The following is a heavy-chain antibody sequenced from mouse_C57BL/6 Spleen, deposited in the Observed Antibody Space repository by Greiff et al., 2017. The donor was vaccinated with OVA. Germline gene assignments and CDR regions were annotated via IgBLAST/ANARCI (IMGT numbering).Heavy chain of an antibody. CDR2: SRNEANDYTT. D-gene: IGHD2-1*01. CDR1: GFTFSDFY. J-gene: IGHJ4*01. V-gene: IGHV7-1*01. Sequence: EVKVVESGGGLVQSGRSLRLSCATSGFTFSDFYMAWVRQAPGKGLEWIAESRNEANDYTTEYSVSVKGRFIVSRDTSQSFLYLQMNARRDEDVALYYCAREYLLCYMDYWGQGTPVTVSA. CDR3: AREYLLCYMDY.